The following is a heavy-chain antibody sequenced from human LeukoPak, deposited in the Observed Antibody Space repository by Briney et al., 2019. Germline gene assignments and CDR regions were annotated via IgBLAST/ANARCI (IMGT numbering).Heavy chain of an antibody. V-gene: IGHV4-4*08. CDR3: AGGYCSGGSCYSDYYYGMDV. Sequence: SETLSLTCTVSGVSVSNYYWHWIRQSPGKGLEWIGFVYTSGITNYNPSLKSRLTISLDTSKNHFSLKLTSVTAADSAVYYCAGGYCSGGSCYSDYYYGMDVWGQGTTVTVSS. CDR1: GVSVSNYY. J-gene: IGHJ6*02. CDR2: VYTSGIT. D-gene: IGHD2-15*01.